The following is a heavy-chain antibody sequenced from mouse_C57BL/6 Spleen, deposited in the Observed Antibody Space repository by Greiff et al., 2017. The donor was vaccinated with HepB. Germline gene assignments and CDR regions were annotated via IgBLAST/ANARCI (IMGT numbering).Heavy chain of an antibody. D-gene: IGHD2-3*01. CDR2: INPGSGGT. V-gene: IGHV1-54*01. Sequence: VMLVESGAELVRPGTSVKVSCKASGYAFTNYLIEWVKQRPGQGLEWIGVINPGSGGTNYNEKFKGKATLTADKSSSTAYMQLSSLTSEDSAVYFCARGDGYYPHWYFDVWGTGTTVTVSS. CDR1: GYAFTNYL. CDR3: ARGDGYYPHWYFDV. J-gene: IGHJ1*03.